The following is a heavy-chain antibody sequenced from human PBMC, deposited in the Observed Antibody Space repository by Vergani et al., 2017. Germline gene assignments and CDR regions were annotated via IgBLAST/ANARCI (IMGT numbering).Heavy chain of an antibody. CDR2: INWNGGST. CDR1: GFPFDDYG. J-gene: IGHJ3*02. D-gene: IGHD3-22*01. CDR3: ARVISAYYDSSGYYYGDAFDI. V-gene: IGHV3-20*04. Sequence: EVQLVESGGGVVRPGGSLRLSCAASGFPFDDYGMSWVRQAPGKGLEWVSGINWNGGSTGYADSVKGRFTISRDNAKNSLYLQMNSLRAEDTALYYCARVISAYYDSSGYYYGDAFDIWGQGTMVTVSS.